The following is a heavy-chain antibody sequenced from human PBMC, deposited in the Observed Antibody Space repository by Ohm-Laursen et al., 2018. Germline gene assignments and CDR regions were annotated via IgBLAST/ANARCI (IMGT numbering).Heavy chain of an antibody. V-gene: IGHV3-13*01. D-gene: IGHD5-12*01. CDR2: IGTAGDT. CDR3: ARGVGVALPAFDI. CDR1: GFTFSRYD. Sequence: SLRLSCTASGFTFSRYDMHWVRQATGKGLEWVSGIGTAGDTYYPDSVKGRFTISRENAKNSLYLQVNSLRAGDTAVYYCARGVGVALPAFDIWGQGTMVTVSP. J-gene: IGHJ3*02.